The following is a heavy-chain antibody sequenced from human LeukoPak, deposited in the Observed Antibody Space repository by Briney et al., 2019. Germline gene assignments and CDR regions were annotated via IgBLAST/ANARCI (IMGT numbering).Heavy chain of an antibody. CDR1: GFTVSDNY. V-gene: IGHV3-66*01. J-gene: IGHJ6*02. D-gene: IGHD6-19*01. CDR2: LYSGGTT. Sequence: AGGSLRLSCAASGFTVSDNYMSWVRQAPGKGLEWVSVLYSGGTTYYADPVKGRFTISRDNSKNTLYLQVSSLRAEDTAVYYCVRDRWPGLGDFWGQGTTVTVSS. CDR3: VRDRWPGLGDF.